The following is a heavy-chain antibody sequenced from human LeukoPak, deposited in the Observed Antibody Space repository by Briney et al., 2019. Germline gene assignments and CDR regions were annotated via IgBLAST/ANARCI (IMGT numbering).Heavy chain of an antibody. V-gene: IGHV4-38-2*02. CDR2: IYHSGST. J-gene: IGHJ4*02. Sequence: SETLSLTCTVSGYSISSGYYWGWLRQPPGKGLEWIGSIYHSGSTYYNPSLKSRVTISVDTSKNQFSLKLSSVTAADTAVYYCARAQSYYYDSSGYPLRRQPFDYWGQGTLVTVSS. CDR1: GYSISSGYY. CDR3: ARAQSYYYDSSGYPLRRQPFDY. D-gene: IGHD3-22*01.